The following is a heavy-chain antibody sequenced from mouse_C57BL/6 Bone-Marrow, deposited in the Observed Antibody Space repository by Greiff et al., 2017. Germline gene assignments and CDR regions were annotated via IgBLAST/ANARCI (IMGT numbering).Heavy chain of an antibody. V-gene: IGHV1-54*01. Sequence: QVQLQQSGAELVRPGTSVKVSCKASGYAFTNYLIEWVKQRPGQGLAWIGVINPGSGGTNYTAKFKGKATLTADKSSSTAYMQLSSLTSEDSAVYFCARSTVVATNFDDWGQGTTLTVSS. J-gene: IGHJ2*01. CDR1: GYAFTNYL. D-gene: IGHD1-1*01. CDR3: ARSTVVATNFDD. CDR2: INPGSGGT.